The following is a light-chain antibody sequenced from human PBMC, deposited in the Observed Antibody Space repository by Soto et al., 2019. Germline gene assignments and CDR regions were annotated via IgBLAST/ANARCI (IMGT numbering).Light chain of an antibody. CDR2: AAS. CDR1: QSIVSS. V-gene: IGKV1-39*01. CDR3: QQSYTTPLT. Sequence: DIQMTQSPSSLSASVGDRVTITCRASQSIVSSLNWYQQKPGEAPKLLIYAASSLQSGVPSRFSGSGAGTDFTLTISSLQPEDFATYYCQQSYTTPLTFGGGTKLEIK. J-gene: IGKJ4*01.